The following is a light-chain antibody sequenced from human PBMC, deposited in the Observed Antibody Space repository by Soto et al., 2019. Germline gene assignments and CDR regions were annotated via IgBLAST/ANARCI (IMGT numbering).Light chain of an antibody. CDR1: QNIHTN. CDR3: QQTYRIPLT. J-gene: IGKJ4*01. CDR2: GAS. V-gene: IGKV3-15*01. Sequence: EIVMTQSPATLSVSPGERATLSCRAGQNIHTNLAWYQQKPGQAPRLLFYGASTGATGLPARFSGSGSGTNFTLTISNLHPEDFATYSCQQTYRIPLTFGGGTKVDI.